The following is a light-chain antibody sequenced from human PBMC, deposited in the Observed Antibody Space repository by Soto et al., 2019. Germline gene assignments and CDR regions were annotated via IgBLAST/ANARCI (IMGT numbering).Light chain of an antibody. CDR3: QQYYDTPWT. Sequence: EIEMTQSPDSLAVALGERATINCKSSQSVLYSSNNENYLAWFQQKPGQPPKVLIYWASTRESGVPDRFSGSGSGTDFTLTINSLQAEDVAIYYCQQYYDTPWTVGQGTKVDIK. J-gene: IGKJ1*01. V-gene: IGKV4-1*01. CDR1: QSVLYSSNNENY. CDR2: WAS.